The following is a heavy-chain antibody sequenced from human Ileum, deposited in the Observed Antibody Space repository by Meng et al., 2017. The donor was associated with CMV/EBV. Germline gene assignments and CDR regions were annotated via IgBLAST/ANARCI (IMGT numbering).Heavy chain of an antibody. CDR1: GDSISNNLW. Sequence: GGLRLSCAVSGDSISNNLWWSWVRQPPGKGLEWIGEISHSGSTKFNPSLQSRVTISLDKTNNHFSLRLTSVTAADTGVYFCARSPGFWSLDYWGRGTLVTVSS. V-gene: IGHV4-4*01. J-gene: IGHJ4*02. CDR2: ISHSGST. D-gene: IGHD2-8*02. CDR3: ARSPGFWSLDY.